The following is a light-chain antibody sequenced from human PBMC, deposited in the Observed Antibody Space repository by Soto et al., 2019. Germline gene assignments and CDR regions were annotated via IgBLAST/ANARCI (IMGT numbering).Light chain of an antibody. CDR2: AAY. Sequence: DIQMTQSPSSLSASDGDRVTSTCRTSQSINTYLNWYQQKPGKAPNLLIYAAYTLQSGVPSRFSGSGSGTDFTLTISSLQPEDFATYYCQQSYSSPRTFGQGTKVEI. V-gene: IGKV1-39*01. CDR1: QSINTY. J-gene: IGKJ1*01. CDR3: QQSYSSPRT.